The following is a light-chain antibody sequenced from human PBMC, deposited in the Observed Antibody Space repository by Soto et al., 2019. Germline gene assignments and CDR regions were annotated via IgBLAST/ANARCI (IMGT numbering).Light chain of an antibody. J-gene: IGKJ4*01. CDR1: QVFGTN. Sequence: QSQPTRPLPQGEEFTPPSGPGQVFGTNLAWYQQKPGLAPRVLIYDASTRATVIPARFSGSGSGTEFTLTISSLQSEDFAVYYCQQYDNWPLTFGGGTKVEIK. CDR3: QQYDNWPLT. CDR2: DAS. V-gene: IGKV3-15*01.